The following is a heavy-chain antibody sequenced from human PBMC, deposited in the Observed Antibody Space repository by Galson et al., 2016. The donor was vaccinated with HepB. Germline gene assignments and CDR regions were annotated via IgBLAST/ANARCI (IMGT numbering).Heavy chain of an antibody. CDR2: IWHDGSNK. Sequence: SPRLSCAVSGFTFSDYWMSWVRQAPGKGLEWVAVIWHDGSNKYYADSVKGRFTISRDSSTLYLQMNSLRAEDTAVYYCARDRLASGNHLDYWGQGTLVTVSS. CDR3: ARDRLASGNHLDY. D-gene: IGHD4-23*01. V-gene: IGHV3-33*08. J-gene: IGHJ4*02. CDR1: GFTFSDYW.